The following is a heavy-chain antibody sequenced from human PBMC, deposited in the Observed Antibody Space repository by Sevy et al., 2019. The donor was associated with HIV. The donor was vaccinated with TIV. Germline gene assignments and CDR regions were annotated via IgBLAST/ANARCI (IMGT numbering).Heavy chain of an antibody. Sequence: ASVKVSCKVSEYTLTQLSMHWVRQAPGKGLEWMGSFDPEDGKMLYAQKFQGRVTMTEDTSTDTAYMELSSLRSEDTAIYYCATTKDYYDNSASPFDYWGQGTLVTVSS. D-gene: IGHD3-22*01. CDR1: EYTLTQLS. CDR3: ATTKDYYDNSASPFDY. V-gene: IGHV1-24*01. J-gene: IGHJ4*02. CDR2: FDPEDGKM.